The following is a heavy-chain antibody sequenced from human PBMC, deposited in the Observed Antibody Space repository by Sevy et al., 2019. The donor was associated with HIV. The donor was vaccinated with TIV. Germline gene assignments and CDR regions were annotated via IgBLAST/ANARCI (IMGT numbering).Heavy chain of an antibody. CDR3: ARGLAVAGGSGWDWCDH. J-gene: IGHJ5*02. CDR2: IFPGDSDT. Sequence: GESLKISCKGSGSSFTSYWIGWVRQMPGKGLEWMGIIFPGDSDTRYTPSFQGQVTISADKSISTAYLQRSSLRASDTAMYYCARGLAVAGGSGWDWCDHWGQGTLVTVSS. V-gene: IGHV5-51*01. CDR1: GSSFTSYW. D-gene: IGHD6-19*01.